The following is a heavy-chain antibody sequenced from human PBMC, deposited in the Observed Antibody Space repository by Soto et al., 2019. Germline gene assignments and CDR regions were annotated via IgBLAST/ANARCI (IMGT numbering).Heavy chain of an antibody. Sequence: SETLSLTCTVSGGSISSSSYYWGWIRQPPGKGLEWIGSIYYSGSTYYNLSLKSRVTISVDTSKNQFSLKLSSVTAADTAVYFCARLPGYCSGXSCRIDYWGQGTLVTVSS. CDR3: ARLPGYCSGXSCRIDY. D-gene: IGHD2-15*01. J-gene: IGHJ4*02. CDR1: GGSISSSSYY. CDR2: IYYSGST. V-gene: IGHV4-39*01.